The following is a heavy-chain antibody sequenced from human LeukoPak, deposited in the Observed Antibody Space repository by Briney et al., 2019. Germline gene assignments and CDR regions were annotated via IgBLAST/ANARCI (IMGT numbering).Heavy chain of an antibody. CDR3: ARQNYDILTGYPEGGWFDP. Sequence: SETLSLTCTVSGGSISSGSYYWSWIRQPAGKGLEWIGRIYTSGSTNYNPSLKSRVTISVDTSKSQFSLKLSSVTAADTAVYYCARQNYDILTGYPEGGWFDPWGQGTLVTVSS. CDR1: GGSISSGSYY. V-gene: IGHV4-61*02. J-gene: IGHJ5*02. D-gene: IGHD3-9*01. CDR2: IYTSGST.